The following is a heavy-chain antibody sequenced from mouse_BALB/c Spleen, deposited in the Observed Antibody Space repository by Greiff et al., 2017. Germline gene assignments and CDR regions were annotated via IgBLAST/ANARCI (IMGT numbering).Heavy chain of an antibody. V-gene: IGHV7-3*02. Sequence: VQLKESGGGLVQPGGSLRLSCATSGFTFTDYYMSWVRQPPGKALEWLGFIRNKANGYTTEYSASVKGRFTISRDNSQSILYLQMNTLRAEDSATYYGARDMANWDDLDYWGQGTTLTVSS. CDR2: IRNKANGYTT. J-gene: IGHJ2*01. CDR3: ARDMANWDDLDY. CDR1: GFTFTDYY. D-gene: IGHD4-1*01.